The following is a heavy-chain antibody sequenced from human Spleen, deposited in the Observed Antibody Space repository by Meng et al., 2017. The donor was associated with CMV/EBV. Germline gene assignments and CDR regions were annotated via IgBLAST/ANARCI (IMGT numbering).Heavy chain of an antibody. J-gene: IGHJ4*02. CDR1: GFTFSDHY. Sequence: GESLKISCAASGFTFSDHYMDWVRQAPGKGLEWVGRTRNKAKSYTTDYAASVKGRFTISRDDSKNSLYLQMNSLKTEDTAVYYCVKPSTVKTPGDCWGQGTLVTVSS. V-gene: IGHV3-72*01. D-gene: IGHD4-23*01. CDR2: TRNKAKSYTT. CDR3: VKPSTVKTPGDC.